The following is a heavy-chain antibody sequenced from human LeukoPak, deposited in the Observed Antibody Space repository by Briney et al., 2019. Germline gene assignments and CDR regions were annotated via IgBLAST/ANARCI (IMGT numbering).Heavy chain of an antibody. CDR3: ASLHGGYSGYSWFDP. J-gene: IGHJ5*02. Sequence: SVKVSCKASGHTFTSYGIRWVRQAPGQGLDWMGWINAYNGNTNYAQKLQGRVTMTTDTSTSTAYMELRSLRSDDTAVYYCASLHGGYSGYSWFDPWGQGTLVTVSS. D-gene: IGHD5-12*01. CDR2: INAYNGNT. CDR1: GHTFTSYG. V-gene: IGHV1-18*01.